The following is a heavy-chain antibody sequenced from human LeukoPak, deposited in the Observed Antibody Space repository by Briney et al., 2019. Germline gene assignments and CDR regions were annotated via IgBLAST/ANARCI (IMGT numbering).Heavy chain of an antibody. Sequence: SETLSLTCTVSGGSISTYYWSWIRQPPGKGLEWTGCIYYSGSTNYNPSLKSRVTISVDTSKNQFSLKLTSVTAADTAVYYCARGYYDSSGYSNPFDYWGQGTLVTVSS. D-gene: IGHD3-22*01. CDR1: GGSISTYY. J-gene: IGHJ4*02. CDR3: ARGYYDSSGYSNPFDY. CDR2: IYYSGST. V-gene: IGHV4-59*01.